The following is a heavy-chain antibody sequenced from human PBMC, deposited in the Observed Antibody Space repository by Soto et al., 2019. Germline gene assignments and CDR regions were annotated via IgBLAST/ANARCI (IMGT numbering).Heavy chain of an antibody. CDR2: INHSGST. V-gene: IGHV4-34*01. Sequence: VQIQQWGAGLLKPSETLSLTCAVYGGSFSGYYWSWIRQPPGKGLEWIGEINHSGSTNYNPSLKLRVTIPVDTSKNQFSLKLSSVTAADTAVYYCARWGDVDTAMVTGFVYWGQGTLVTVSS. J-gene: IGHJ4*02. D-gene: IGHD5-18*01. CDR1: GGSFSGYY. CDR3: ARWGDVDTAMVTGFVY.